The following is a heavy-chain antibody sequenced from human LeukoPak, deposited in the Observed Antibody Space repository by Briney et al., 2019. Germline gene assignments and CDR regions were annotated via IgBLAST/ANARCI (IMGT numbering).Heavy chain of an antibody. CDR2: IYYSGST. V-gene: IGHV4-30-4*08. J-gene: IGHJ4*02. D-gene: IGHD3-22*01. CDR3: ARENYDSSGYYDY. Sequence: SQTLSLTCTVSGGSISSGDYYWSWIRQPPGKGLEWIGYIYYSGSTYYNPSLKSRVTISVDTSKNQFSLKLSSVTAADTAVYYCARENYDSSGYYDYWGQGTLVTASS. CDR1: GGSISSGDYY.